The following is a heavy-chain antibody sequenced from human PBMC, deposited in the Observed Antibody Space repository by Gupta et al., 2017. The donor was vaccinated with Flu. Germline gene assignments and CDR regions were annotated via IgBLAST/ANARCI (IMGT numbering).Heavy chain of an antibody. J-gene: IGHJ4*02. V-gene: IGHV3-15*01. CDR3: TTDTTVTTFTWRY. D-gene: IGHD4-17*01. CDR2: IKSKTDGGTT. Sequence: EVQLVESGGGLVKPGGCLRLSCAASGLTFSNAWMSWVRQAPGKGLEWVSRIKSKTDGGTTDYAAPVKGRFTISRDDSKNTLYLQMNSLKTEDTAVYYCTTDTTVTTFTWRYWGQGTLVTVSS. CDR1: GLTFSNAW.